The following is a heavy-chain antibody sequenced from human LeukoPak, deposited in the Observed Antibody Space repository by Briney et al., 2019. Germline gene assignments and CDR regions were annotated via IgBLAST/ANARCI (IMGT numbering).Heavy chain of an antibody. CDR3: VREARGYHYTPFDY. CDR1: GFTLVSHD. CDR2: VSSSFPA. V-gene: IGHV3-13*01. J-gene: IGHJ4*02. Sequence: PGGALRLYCTASGFTLVSHDMHWVRQIPGQGLDWVAVVSSSFPAFFADSVQDLCTVSEEDARTSLYLQMNSLRAGDTAVYYCVREARGYHYTPFDYWGQGTLATVSS. D-gene: IGHD3-10*01.